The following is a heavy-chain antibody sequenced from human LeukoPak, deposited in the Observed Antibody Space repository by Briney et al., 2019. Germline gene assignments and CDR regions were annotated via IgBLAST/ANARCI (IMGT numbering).Heavy chain of an antibody. J-gene: IGHJ4*02. D-gene: IGHD1-14*01. CDR2: INGDGSVT. V-gene: IGHV3-74*01. CDR1: GFTFSSFW. CDR3: TRGTSTRSDY. Sequence: GGSLRLSCAASGFTFSSFWMNWVRQAPGKGLVWVSCINGDGSVTGYAGSAKGRFTISRDNAKNTLYLQMNSLRAEDTAVYYCTRGTSTRSDYWGPGTLVTVSS.